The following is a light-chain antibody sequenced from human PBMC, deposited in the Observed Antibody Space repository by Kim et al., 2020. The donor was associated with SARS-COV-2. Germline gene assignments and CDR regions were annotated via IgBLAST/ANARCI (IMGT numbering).Light chain of an antibody. CDR1: QSISGS. CDR2: DAS. Sequence: GDRVTITCRASQSISGSLAWYQQKPGKAPKVLLSDASNLESGVPSRFSGSGSGTEFTLTNSSLQTDDFATYYCQQYNSYSPTFGQGTKV. CDR3: QQYNSYSPT. J-gene: IGKJ1*01. V-gene: IGKV1-5*01.